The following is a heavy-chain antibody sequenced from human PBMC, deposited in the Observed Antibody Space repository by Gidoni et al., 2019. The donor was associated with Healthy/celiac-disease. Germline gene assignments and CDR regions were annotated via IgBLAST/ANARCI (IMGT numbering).Heavy chain of an antibody. V-gene: IGHV3-33*01. CDR3: ARDRIAVAVTPDY. CDR1: RFTSSSSG. D-gene: IGHD6-19*01. CDR2: IWYDGSNK. J-gene: IGHJ4*02. Sequence: QVQLVESGGGVVEPGSSLRLPCAGARFTSSSSGMHWVRQAPGKGLGWLAVIWYDGSNKYYADSVKGRFTISRDNSKNTLYLQMNSLRAEDTAVYYCARDRIAVAVTPDYWGQGTLVTVSS.